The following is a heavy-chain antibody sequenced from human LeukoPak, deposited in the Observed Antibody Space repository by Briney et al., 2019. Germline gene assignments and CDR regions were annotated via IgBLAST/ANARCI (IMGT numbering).Heavy chain of an antibody. D-gene: IGHD3-10*01. CDR1: GGSISSYY. CDR3: ARDMPNYYGSGSYRFDP. V-gene: IGHV4-59*01. Sequence: PSETLSLTCTVSGGSISSYYWSWIRQPPGKGLEWIGYIYCSGSTNYNPFLKSRVTISVDTSKNQFSLKLSSVTAADTAVYYCARDMPNYYGSGSYRFDPWGQGTLVTVSS. CDR2: IYCSGST. J-gene: IGHJ5*02.